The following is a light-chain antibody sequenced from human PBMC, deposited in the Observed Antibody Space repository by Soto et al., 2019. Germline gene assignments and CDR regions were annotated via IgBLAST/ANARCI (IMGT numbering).Light chain of an antibody. J-gene: IGKJ5*01. Sequence: EIVLTQSPDTLSLSPGERATLSCRASQSFSSYLAWYQQKPGQAPRLLLYDSSNRATGIPARFSGSGSGTDFALTISSLEPEDYEVYYCQQRSNWPPITFGQGTRLEIK. CDR3: QQRSNWPPIT. V-gene: IGKV3-11*01. CDR2: DSS. CDR1: QSFSSY.